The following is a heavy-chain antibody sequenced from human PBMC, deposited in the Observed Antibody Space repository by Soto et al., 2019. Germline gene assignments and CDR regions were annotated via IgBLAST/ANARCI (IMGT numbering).Heavy chain of an antibody. CDR2: ISAYNSNT. Sequence: ASVKVSCKASGYTFTSYGISWVRQAPGQGLEKMGWISAYNSNTNYAQKLQGRVTMTTDASTSTAYMALRSLRSDDTAVYYCASMCSPRRWGIAVAVPHYYFDYWGQGTLVTVSS. D-gene: IGHD6-19*01. CDR1: GYTFTSYG. V-gene: IGHV1-18*01. CDR3: ASMCSPRRWGIAVAVPHYYFDY. J-gene: IGHJ4*02.